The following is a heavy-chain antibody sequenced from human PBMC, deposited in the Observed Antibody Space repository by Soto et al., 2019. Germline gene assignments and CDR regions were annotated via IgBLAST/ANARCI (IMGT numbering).Heavy chain of an antibody. D-gene: IGHD3-10*01. CDR1: GGSISSSGYY. Sequence: QLQLQESGPRLVKPSETLSLTCTVSGGSISSSGYYWGWIRQPPGKGLEWIGSIDYSGTTYYNPSLKSRVTMSVDKAKNQCSLKLSSVTAADTAVYYCARRFGEFPFDYWGQGSLVTVSS. CDR3: ARRFGEFPFDY. J-gene: IGHJ4*02. V-gene: IGHV4-39*01. CDR2: IDYSGTT.